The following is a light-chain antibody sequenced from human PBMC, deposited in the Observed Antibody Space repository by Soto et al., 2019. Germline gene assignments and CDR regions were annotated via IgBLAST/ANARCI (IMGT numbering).Light chain of an antibody. CDR2: EGS. CDR3: CSDAVSSTFGWV. CDR1: SSDVGSYNL. J-gene: IGLJ3*02. V-gene: IGLV2-23*03. Sequence: QSAMTQPASVSGSPGQAITISCTGTSSDVGSYNLVSWYQQHPGKAPKLMIYEGSKRPSGVSNRFSGSKSGNTSSLTISGLQAEDESDYYCCSDAVSSTFGWVFGGGTKLTVL.